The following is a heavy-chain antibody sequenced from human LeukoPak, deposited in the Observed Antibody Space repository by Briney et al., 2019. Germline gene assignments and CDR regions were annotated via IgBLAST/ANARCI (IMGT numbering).Heavy chain of an antibody. CDR1: GFTFRDYT. D-gene: IGHD2-2*01. CDR2: ISKSGTYI. V-gene: IGHV3-21*01. CDR3: ARDIVVVPKAYGMDV. J-gene: IGHJ6*02. Sequence: GGSLRLSCAASGFTFRDYTMNWVRQAPGKGLEWVSAISKSGTYIKYADSVKGRFTISRDNAKNSLYLQMNSLRAEDTAVYYCARDIVVVPKAYGMDVWGQGTTVTVSS.